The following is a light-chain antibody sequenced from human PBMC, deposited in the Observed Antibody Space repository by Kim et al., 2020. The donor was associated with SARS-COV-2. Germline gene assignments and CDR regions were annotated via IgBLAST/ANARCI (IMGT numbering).Light chain of an antibody. Sequence: ASVGDRVTITCRASQDISSSFAWYQQKPGKAPNLLIYDASTLQSGVPSRFSGSGSGTEFALTISSLQPEDFATYYSQQLNYNPLTFGGGTKVDIK. CDR3: QQLNYNPLT. CDR2: DAS. CDR1: QDISSS. J-gene: IGKJ4*01. V-gene: IGKV1-9*01.